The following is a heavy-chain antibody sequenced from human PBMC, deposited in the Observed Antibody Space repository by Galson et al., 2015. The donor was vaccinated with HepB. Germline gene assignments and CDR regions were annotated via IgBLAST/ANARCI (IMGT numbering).Heavy chain of an antibody. CDR2: INPNSGGT. CDR1: GYTFTGYY. CDR3: ARVHIAVAGTDY. J-gene: IGHJ4*02. Sequence: SVKVSCKASGYTFTGYYMHWVRQAPGQGLEWMGWINPNSGGTNYAQKFQGRVTMTRDTSISTAYMELSRLRSDDTAVYYCARVHIAVAGTDYWGQGTLVTVSS. V-gene: IGHV1-2*02. D-gene: IGHD6-19*01.